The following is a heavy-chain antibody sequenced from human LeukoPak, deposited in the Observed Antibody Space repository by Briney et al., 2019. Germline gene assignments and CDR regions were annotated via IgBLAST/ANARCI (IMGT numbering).Heavy chain of an antibody. CDR1: GDSLSNYY. J-gene: IGHJ4*02. V-gene: IGHV4-59*08. Sequence: SETLSLTCTVSGDSLSNYYWSWIRQPPGKGLEWIGYIYNSGTTNYNPSLKSRVTISVDTSKNQFSMKLNSVTAADTAVYYCARQNCSGRISYHFDYWGQGTLVTVSS. D-gene: IGHD3-10*02. CDR3: ARQNCSGRISYHFDY. CDR2: IYNSGTT.